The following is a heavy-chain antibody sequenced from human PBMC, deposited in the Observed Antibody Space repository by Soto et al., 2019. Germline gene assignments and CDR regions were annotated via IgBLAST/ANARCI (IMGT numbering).Heavy chain of an antibody. J-gene: IGHJ4*02. CDR1: RFTFSDYY. CDR3: ARDHHRYSGYDYVDY. V-gene: IGHV3-11*05. CDR2: ISSSSSYT. Sequence: GSLRLSCXASRFTFSDYYINWILQAPWKWLEWVSYISSSSSYTNYADSVKGRFTISRDNAKNSLYLQMNSLRDEDTAVYYCARDHHRYSGYDYVDYWGQGTLVTSPQ. D-gene: IGHD5-12*01.